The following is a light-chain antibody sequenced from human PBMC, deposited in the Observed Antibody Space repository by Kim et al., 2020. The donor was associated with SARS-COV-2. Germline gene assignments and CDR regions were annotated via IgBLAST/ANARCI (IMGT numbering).Light chain of an antibody. V-gene: IGLV10-54*01. J-gene: IGLJ3*02. Sequence: QAGLTQPPSVSKGLRQTATLTCTGNSNNVGNEGAAWLQQHQGHPPKLLSYRNNNRPSGISDRFSASRSGNTASLTITGLQPEDEADYYCSAWDGSLSGWLFGGGTKL. CDR2: RNN. CDR1: SNNVGNEG. CDR3: SAWDGSLSGWL.